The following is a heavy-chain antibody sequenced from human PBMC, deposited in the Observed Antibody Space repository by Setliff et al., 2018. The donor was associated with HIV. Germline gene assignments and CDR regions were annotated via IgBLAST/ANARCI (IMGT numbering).Heavy chain of an antibody. CDR2: IYTSGST. CDR1: GGSISSHY. Sequence: SETLSLTCTVSGGSISSHYWSWIRQPPGKGLEWIGHIYTSGSTNYNPSLKSRVTMSVGTSKNQFSLKLSSVTAADTAVYFCARDSPADGGNPGRFQRWGQGTLVTVSS. CDR3: ARDSPADGGNPGRFQR. D-gene: IGHD2-15*01. V-gene: IGHV4-4*08. J-gene: IGHJ1*01.